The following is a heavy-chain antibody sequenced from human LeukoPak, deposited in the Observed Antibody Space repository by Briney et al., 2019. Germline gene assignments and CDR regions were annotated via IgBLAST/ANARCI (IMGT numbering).Heavy chain of an antibody. Sequence: PSETLSPTCTVSGGSLSSSSYYWGWIRQPPGTGLEWIGSIYYSGTTYYNPSLKSRVTISLDTSKNQFSLKLSSVTAADTAVYYCARGVGAIKDTYYYSYYMDVWGKGTTVTVSS. CDR3: ARGVGAIKDTYYYSYYMDV. J-gene: IGHJ6*03. CDR1: GGSLSSSSYY. CDR2: IYYSGTT. D-gene: IGHD1-26*01. V-gene: IGHV4-39*07.